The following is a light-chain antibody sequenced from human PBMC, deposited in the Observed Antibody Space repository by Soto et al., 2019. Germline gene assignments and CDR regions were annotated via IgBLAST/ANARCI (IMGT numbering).Light chain of an antibody. Sequence: IQMTQSPSSLSAFVEDRVTITCRASQRISNHLNWYQQRPGKGPKLLIYTASSLQSGVASRFSGSGSGTDFTLTISSLQPEDFATYYCQQSYSTPLTFGGGTKVDIK. CDR1: QRISNH. CDR2: TAS. J-gene: IGKJ4*01. V-gene: IGKV1-39*01. CDR3: QQSYSTPLT.